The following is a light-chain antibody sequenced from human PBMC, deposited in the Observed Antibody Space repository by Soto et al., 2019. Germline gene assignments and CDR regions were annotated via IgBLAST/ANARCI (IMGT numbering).Light chain of an antibody. Sequence: EILLTQSPDTLSLSPGERATLSCRAAQSVGTRLAWYQHKTGQAPRLLTSGASSRANGIPDRFTGSGSETSFTLTIRRLEPEDFALYYCQHYQSGHPITFGQGTRLEIK. CDR3: QHYQSGHPIT. CDR1: QSVGTR. J-gene: IGKJ5*01. V-gene: IGKV3-20*01. CDR2: GAS.